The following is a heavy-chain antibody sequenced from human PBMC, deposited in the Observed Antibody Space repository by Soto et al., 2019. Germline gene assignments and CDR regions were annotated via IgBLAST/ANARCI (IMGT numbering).Heavy chain of an antibody. D-gene: IGHD2-15*01. J-gene: IGHJ5*02. CDR2: IYYSGST. V-gene: IGHV4-39*01. Sequence: QLQLQESGPGLVKPSETLSLTCTVSGGSISSSSYYWGWIRQPPGKGLEWIGSIYYSGSTYYNPSLKSRLTIPEEPPKTLSPQKQSFAAPADRAVNYGGKNNSRGGVAARENNTWFDPGGQGPRV. CDR1: GGSISSSSYY. CDR3: GKNNSRGGVAARENNTWFDP.